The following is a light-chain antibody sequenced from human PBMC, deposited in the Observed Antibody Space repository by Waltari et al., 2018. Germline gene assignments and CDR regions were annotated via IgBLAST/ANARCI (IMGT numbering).Light chain of an antibody. CDR3: QSYDTSLSVV. CDR2: GST. V-gene: IGLV1-40*01. CDR1: GSNIGAGYD. Sequence: QSVLTQPPSVSGAPGQRVTIPCTGSGSNIGAGYDVHRYQQLPRAAPKLLIYGSTSRPLGVPARFFGSTSGTSASLAITGLQAEDEADYYCQSYDTSLSVVFGGGTKLTVL. J-gene: IGLJ3*02.